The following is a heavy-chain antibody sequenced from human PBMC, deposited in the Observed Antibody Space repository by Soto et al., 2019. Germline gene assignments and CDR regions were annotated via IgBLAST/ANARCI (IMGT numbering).Heavy chain of an antibody. V-gene: IGHV3-48*02. CDR3: ARDRRVTIIVVVIRGGDGMDV. J-gene: IGHJ6*02. D-gene: IGHD3-22*01. Sequence: EVKLVESGGGLVQPGGSLRLSCAASGFTFSSYSMNWVRQAPGKGLEWVSYISSSSSTIYYADSVKGRFTISRDNAKNSLYLQMNSLRDEDTAVYYCARDRRVTIIVVVIRGGDGMDVWGQGTTVTVSS. CDR1: GFTFSSYS. CDR2: ISSSSSTI.